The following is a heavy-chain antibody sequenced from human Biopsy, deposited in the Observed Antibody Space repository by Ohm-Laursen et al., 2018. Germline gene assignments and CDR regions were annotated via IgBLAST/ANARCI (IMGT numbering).Heavy chain of an antibody. CDR1: GDSVTKYY. D-gene: IGHD4-11*01. CDR3: ARDSGILNYGNFKYYHYYGMDV. J-gene: IGHJ6*02. Sequence: SETLSLTCIVSGDSVTKYYWSWIRQPPGKGLEWIGHIYYSVRTNYNPSLQSRVSISVDTSRNQVSLTLSSVTAADTAVYYCARDSGILNYGNFKYYHYYGMDVWGQGTKVTVSS. CDR2: IYYSVRT. V-gene: IGHV4-59*02.